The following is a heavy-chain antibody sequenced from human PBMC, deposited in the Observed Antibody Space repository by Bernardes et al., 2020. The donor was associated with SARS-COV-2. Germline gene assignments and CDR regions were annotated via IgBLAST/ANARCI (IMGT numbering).Heavy chain of an antibody. J-gene: IGHJ4*02. Sequence: GGSLRLSCTASGFTFGDYAMSWVRQAPGKGLEWVGFIRSKAYGVTTEYAASVKGRFTISRDDSKSIAYLQMNSLKTEDTAVYYCTTRGYYDYVWGSYRQNSFDYWGQGTLVTVSS. D-gene: IGHD3-16*02. CDR3: TTRGYYDYVWGSYRQNSFDY. CDR2: IRSKAYGVTT. CDR1: GFTFGDYA. V-gene: IGHV3-49*04.